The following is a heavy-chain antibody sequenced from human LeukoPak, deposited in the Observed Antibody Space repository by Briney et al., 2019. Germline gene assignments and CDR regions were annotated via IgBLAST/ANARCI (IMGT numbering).Heavy chain of an antibody. CDR1: GFTFSSYA. D-gene: IGHD1-26*01. Sequence: TGGSLRLSCAASGFTFSSYAMSWVRQAPGKGLEWVPAISGSGGSTYYADSVKGRFTISRDNSKNTLYLQMNSLRAEDTAVYYCAKATGSGSYWEDYFDYWGQGTLVTVSS. J-gene: IGHJ4*02. CDR3: AKATGSGSYWEDYFDY. CDR2: ISGSGGST. V-gene: IGHV3-23*01.